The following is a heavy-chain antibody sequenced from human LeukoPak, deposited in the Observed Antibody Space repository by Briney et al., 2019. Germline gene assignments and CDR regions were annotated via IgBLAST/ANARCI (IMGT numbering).Heavy chain of an antibody. Sequence: ASVKVSCKASGYTFTSYDINWVRQAPGQGLEWMGWINPNSGGTNYAQKFQGRVTMTRDTSISTAYMELSRLRSDDTAVYYCARERVKQWLVLGYWGQGTLVTVSS. J-gene: IGHJ4*02. V-gene: IGHV1-2*02. CDR2: INPNSGGT. CDR1: GYTFTSYD. CDR3: ARERVKQWLVLGY. D-gene: IGHD6-19*01.